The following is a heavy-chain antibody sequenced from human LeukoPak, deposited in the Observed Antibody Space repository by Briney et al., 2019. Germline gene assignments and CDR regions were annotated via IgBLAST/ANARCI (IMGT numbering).Heavy chain of an antibody. CDR2: INHSGNT. Sequence: PSETLSLTCTVHGEFFGGSYWNWIRQSPGKGLEWIGEINHSGNTNYNPSLKSRVTISVDTSQKQFSLRLSSVTAADTAVYYCARGRDGYNYNGYYYYYMDVWGKGTTVTVSS. V-gene: IGHV4-34*01. J-gene: IGHJ6*03. D-gene: IGHD5-24*01. CDR3: ARGRDGYNYNGYYYYYMDV. CDR1: GEFFGGSY.